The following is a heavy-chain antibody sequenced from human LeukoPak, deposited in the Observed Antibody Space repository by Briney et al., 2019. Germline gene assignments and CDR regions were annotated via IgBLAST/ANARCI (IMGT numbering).Heavy chain of an antibody. J-gene: IGHJ4*02. Sequence: ASETLSLTCTVSGASVSSSGYYWNWIRQPPGKGLEWIGYIYHSGSTNYNPSLKSRVTISVDTSKNQFSLKLTSMTAADTAVYYCGRETIAATGTSVFFDYWGQGTLVTVSS. CDR3: GRETIAATGTSVFFDY. V-gene: IGHV4-61*08. D-gene: IGHD6-13*01. CDR1: GASVSSSGYY. CDR2: IYHSGST.